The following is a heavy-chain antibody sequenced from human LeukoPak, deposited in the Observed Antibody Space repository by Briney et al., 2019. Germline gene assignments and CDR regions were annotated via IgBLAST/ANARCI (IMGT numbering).Heavy chain of an antibody. D-gene: IGHD3-22*01. V-gene: IGHV4-30-2*01. CDR1: GGSISSGGYS. CDR3: ARSSLYSSGYYR. Sequence: ASETLSLTCAVSGGSISSGGYSWSWIRQPPGKGLEWIGYIYHSGSTYYNPSLKSRVTISVDRSKNQLSLKLSSVTAADTAVYYCARSSLYSSGYYRWGQGTLVTVSS. J-gene: IGHJ4*02. CDR2: IYHSGST.